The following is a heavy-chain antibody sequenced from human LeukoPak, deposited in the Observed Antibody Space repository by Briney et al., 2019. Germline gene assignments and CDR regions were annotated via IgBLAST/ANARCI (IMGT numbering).Heavy chain of an antibody. CDR1: GGSISSSNW. J-gene: IGHJ4*02. V-gene: IGHV4-4*02. D-gene: IGHD1-26*01. CDR2: IYHSGTT. Sequence: SETLSLTCAVSGGSISSSNWWSWVRQPPGKGLEWIGEIYHSGTTYYNPSLKSRLTISIDTSRTQFSLKLTSVTAADTAVYYCATGSGSSPLFDHWGQGTLVTVSS. CDR3: ATGSGSSPLFDH.